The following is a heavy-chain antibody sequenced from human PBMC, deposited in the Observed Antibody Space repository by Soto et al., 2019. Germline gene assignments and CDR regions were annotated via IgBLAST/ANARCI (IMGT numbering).Heavy chain of an antibody. J-gene: IGHJ4*02. Sequence: SETLSLTCTVSGGSISTYYWSWIRQPAGKGLEWIGRIYTNGSTDYNPSLKSRVTMSVDTSNNQFSLKLNSVTAADTAVYYCASGGTRGYGSYYLNRHFDYWGPVTLLTVSS. CDR2: IYTNGST. CDR3: ASGGTRGYGSYYLNRHFDY. D-gene: IGHD1-26*01. CDR1: GGSISTYY. V-gene: IGHV4-4*07.